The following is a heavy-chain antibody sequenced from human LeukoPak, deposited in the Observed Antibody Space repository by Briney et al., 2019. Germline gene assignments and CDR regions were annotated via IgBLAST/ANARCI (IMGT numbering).Heavy chain of an antibody. D-gene: IGHD3-16*01. Sequence: GASVKVSCKASGGTFSSYAISWVRQAPGQGLEWMGRIIPILGIANYAQKFQGRVTITADKSTSTAYMELSSLRSEDTAVYYCARAWGVQDAFDIWGQGTMVTVSS. V-gene: IGHV1-69*04. CDR3: ARAWGVQDAFDI. CDR2: IIPILGIA. CDR1: GGTFSSYA. J-gene: IGHJ3*02.